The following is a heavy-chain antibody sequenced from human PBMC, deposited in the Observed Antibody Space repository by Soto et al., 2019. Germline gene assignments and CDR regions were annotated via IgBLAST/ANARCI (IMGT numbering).Heavy chain of an antibody. J-gene: IGHJ3*02. Sequence: QVQLVESGGGVVQPGRSLRLSCAASGFTFSSYAVHWVRQAPGKGLEWVAVISYDGSNKFYADSVKGRFTISRDNSKNTMYLQMNDMRAEYTAVYHCARGRANWIDGGGALAIWGDWTMFTVSS. CDR1: GFTFSSYA. V-gene: IGHV3-30-3*01. D-gene: IGHD1-1*01. CDR3: ARGRANWIDGGGALAI. CDR2: ISYDGSNK.